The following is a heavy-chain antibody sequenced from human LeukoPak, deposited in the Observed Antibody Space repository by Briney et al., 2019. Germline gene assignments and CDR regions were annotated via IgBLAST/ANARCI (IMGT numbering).Heavy chain of an antibody. D-gene: IGHD1-1*01. CDR3: ASWDWNPNYYFDY. CDR2: ISPNSGGT. Sequence: ASVKVSCKTSGYTFTGYYMHWERQAPGQGLEWMGRISPNSGGTNYAQKFQGRVTMTRDTSITTAYMELSSLRSDDTAVYYCASWDWNPNYYFDYWGQGTLVTVSS. CDR1: GYTFTGYY. J-gene: IGHJ4*02. V-gene: IGHV1-2*06.